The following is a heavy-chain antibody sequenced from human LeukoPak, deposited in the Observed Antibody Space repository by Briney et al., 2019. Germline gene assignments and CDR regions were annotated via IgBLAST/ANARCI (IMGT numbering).Heavy chain of an antibody. CDR3: AKGYYDFWSAYPDD. Sequence: PGGSLRLSCAASGFIFSSYAMTWVRQAPGKGLEWVSVISGSGDSSYYADSVRGRFTISRDNSKNTLYVQMNSLRAEDTAVYYCAKGYYDFWSAYPDDWGQGTLVTVSS. CDR1: GFIFSSYA. D-gene: IGHD3-3*01. CDR2: ISGSGDSS. V-gene: IGHV3-23*01. J-gene: IGHJ4*02.